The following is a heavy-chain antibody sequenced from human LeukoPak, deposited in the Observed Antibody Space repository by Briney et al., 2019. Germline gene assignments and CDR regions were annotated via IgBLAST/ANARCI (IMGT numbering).Heavy chain of an antibody. V-gene: IGHV3-53*01. CDR3: AGRVTGYSSGYVH. J-gene: IGHJ4*02. Sequence: AGGSLRLSCAASGFTVSSNYMSWVRQAPEKGLDWVSVISGSAHKIRYADSVKGRFTISRDNSENIVYLQMNNLRVEDTAVYYCAGRVTGYSSGYVHWGQGTLVTVSS. D-gene: IGHD5-18*01. CDR1: GFTVSSNY. CDR2: ISGSAHKI.